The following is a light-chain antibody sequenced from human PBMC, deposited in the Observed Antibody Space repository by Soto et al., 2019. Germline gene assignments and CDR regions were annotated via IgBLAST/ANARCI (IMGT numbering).Light chain of an antibody. Sequence: EIVLTQSPATLSLSPGERATLSCRTSQSVSNYLAWYQQKPGQAPRLLMYDASNRATGIPARFSGSGSGTDFTLTISSLEPEDFALYYCQQYGNSFVGFGQGTKVDIK. J-gene: IGKJ1*01. CDR3: QQYGNSFVG. CDR2: DAS. CDR1: QSVSNY. V-gene: IGKV3-11*01.